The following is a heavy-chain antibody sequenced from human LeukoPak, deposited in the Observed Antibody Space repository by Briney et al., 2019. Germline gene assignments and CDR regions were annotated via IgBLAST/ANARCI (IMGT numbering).Heavy chain of an antibody. Sequence: SETLSLTCAGYGGSFSGHYWSWIRHAPGKGLEWSGAINHSGSTNDNPSLKSRATVSVDTSKNQCSLKLSAVAAADTAVYYCARGGGVFGRSYYFHYMNVWGKGTTVTVSS. J-gene: IGHJ6*03. V-gene: IGHV4-34*04. CDR3: ARGGGVFGRSYYFHYMNV. D-gene: IGHD3-16*02. CDR1: GGSFSGHY. CDR2: INHSGST.